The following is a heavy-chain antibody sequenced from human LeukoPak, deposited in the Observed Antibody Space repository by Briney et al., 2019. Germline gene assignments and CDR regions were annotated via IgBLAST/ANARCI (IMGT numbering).Heavy chain of an antibody. V-gene: IGHV1-69*05. D-gene: IGHD3-22*01. J-gene: IGHJ4*02. Sequence: GASVKVSCKASGGTFSSYAISWVRQAPGQGLEWMGRIIPIFGTANYAQKFQGRVTITTDESTSIAYMELSSLRSEDTAVYYCAREDSSGYYLRDYWGQGTLVTVSS. CDR3: AREDSSGYYLRDY. CDR2: IIPIFGTA. CDR1: GGTFSSYA.